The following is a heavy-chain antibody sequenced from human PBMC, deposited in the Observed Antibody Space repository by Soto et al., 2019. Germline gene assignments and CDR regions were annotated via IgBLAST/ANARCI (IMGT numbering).Heavy chain of an antibody. CDR2: ISSSSSTI. D-gene: IGHD2-2*02. CDR3: ARDFVPAAIWQRPSAFDY. CDR1: GFTFSSYS. Sequence: GGSLRLSCAGSGFTFSSYSMNWVRQAPGKGLEWVSYISSSSSTIYYADSVKGRFTISRDNAKNSLYLQMNSLGDEDTAVYYCARDFVPAAIWQRPSAFDYWGQGTLVTVSS. J-gene: IGHJ4*02. V-gene: IGHV3-48*02.